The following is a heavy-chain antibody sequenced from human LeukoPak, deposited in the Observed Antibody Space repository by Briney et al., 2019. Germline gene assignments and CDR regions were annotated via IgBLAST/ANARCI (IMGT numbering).Heavy chain of an antibody. V-gene: IGHV3-23*01. CDR1: GFTFRNYA. D-gene: IGHD3-16*01. J-gene: IGHJ6*04. CDR3: AKDYRVRYDWNFV. CDR2: IIENGADT. Sequence: PGGSLRLSCIASGFTFRNYAMSWFRQAPGKGPEWVSLIIENGADTFYADSVEGRFTISRDNLGSTLYLQMNNLRVEDTAVYYCAKDYRVRYDWNFVWGKGTTVTASS.